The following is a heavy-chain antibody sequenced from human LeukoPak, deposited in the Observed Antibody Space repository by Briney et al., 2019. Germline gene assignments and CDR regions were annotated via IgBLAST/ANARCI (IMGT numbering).Heavy chain of an antibody. J-gene: IGHJ4*02. CDR2: IYSGGST. CDR1: GFTVSSNY. CDR3: ANSIRGYCSGGSCYPDDY. Sequence: GGSLRLSCAASGFTVSSNYMSWVRQAPGKGLEWVSIIYSGGSTFYADSVKGRFTISRDNSKNTLYLQMNSLRAEDTAVYYCANSIRGYCSGGSCYPDDYWGQGTLVTVSS. V-gene: IGHV3-53*01. D-gene: IGHD2-15*01.